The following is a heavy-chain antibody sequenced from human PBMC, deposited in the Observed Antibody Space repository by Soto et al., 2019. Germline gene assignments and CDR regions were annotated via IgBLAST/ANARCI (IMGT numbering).Heavy chain of an antibody. J-gene: IGHJ6*02. V-gene: IGHV4-34*01. CDR3: ARFSSPGSYYYYYYGMDV. D-gene: IGHD6-6*01. CDR2: VNHSGST. CDR1: GGSFSGYY. Sequence: SETLSLTCAVYGGSFSGYYWSWIRQPPGKGLEWIGEVNHSGSTNYNPSLKSRVTISVDTSKNQFSLKLSSVTAADTAVYYCARFSSPGSYYYYYYGMDVWGQGTTVTV.